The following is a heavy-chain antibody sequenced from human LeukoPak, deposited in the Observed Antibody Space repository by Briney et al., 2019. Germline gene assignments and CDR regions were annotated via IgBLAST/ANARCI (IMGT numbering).Heavy chain of an antibody. CDR2: ISSSRSTI. J-gene: IGHJ6*04. V-gene: IGHV3-48*03. D-gene: IGHD3-10*01. CDR3: ASTGAYYYYGMDV. Sequence: RGPLRLSCAASGFTFSSYKMNWVRQTPGKAPAWVSYISSSRSTIYYADSVKRRCTISRDNAKNSLYVQMNGLRAEDTAVYYCASTGAYYYYGMDVWGKGTTVTVSS. CDR1: GFTFSSYK.